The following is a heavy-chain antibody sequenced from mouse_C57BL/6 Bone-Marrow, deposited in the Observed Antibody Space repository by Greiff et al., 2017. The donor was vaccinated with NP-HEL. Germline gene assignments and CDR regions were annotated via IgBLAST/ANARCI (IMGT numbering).Heavy chain of an antibody. D-gene: IGHD1-1*01. CDR3: ARYPTVVATDWYFDV. CDR1: GYSITSDY. J-gene: IGHJ1*03. CDR2: ISYSGST. V-gene: IGHV3-8*01. Sequence: EVQRVESGPGLAKPSQTLSLTCSVTGYSITSDYWNWIRKFPGNKLEYMGYISYSGSTYYNPSLKSRISITRDTSKNQYYLQLNSVTTEDTATYYCARYPTVVATDWYFDVWGTGTTVTVSS.